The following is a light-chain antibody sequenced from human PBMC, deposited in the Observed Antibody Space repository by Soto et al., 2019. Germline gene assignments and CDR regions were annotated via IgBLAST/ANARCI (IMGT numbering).Light chain of an antibody. V-gene: IGKV1-5*01. Sequence: DIQMTQTPSTLSACVGDRFTITCRASQSISKWLAWYHQKPGKAPKLLMYDVSSLESGVPSRFSGSGSRTEFTLTISSLQSDDFATYYCQQYHSYRTFGQGTKVDI. CDR1: QSISKW. CDR2: DVS. J-gene: IGKJ1*01. CDR3: QQYHSYRT.